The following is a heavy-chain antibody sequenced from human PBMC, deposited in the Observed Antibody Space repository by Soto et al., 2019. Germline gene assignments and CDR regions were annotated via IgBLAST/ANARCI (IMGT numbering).Heavy chain of an antibody. Sequence: SETLSLTCTVSGGSISSGDYYWSWIRQPPGKGLEWIGYIYYSGSTYYNPSLKSRVTISVDTSKNQFSLKLSSVTAADTAVYYCARSVVVPDYGMDVWGQGTKVTVSS. CDR3: ARSVVVPDYGMDV. CDR2: IYYSGST. D-gene: IGHD2-2*01. V-gene: IGHV4-30-4*01. CDR1: GGSISSGDYY. J-gene: IGHJ6*02.